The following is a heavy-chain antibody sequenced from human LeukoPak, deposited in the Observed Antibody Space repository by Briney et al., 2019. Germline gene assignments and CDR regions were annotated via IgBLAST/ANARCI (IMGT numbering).Heavy chain of an antibody. J-gene: IGHJ4*02. CDR2: IRYDGTNK. V-gene: IGHV3-30*02. Sequence: GGSLRLSCTTSGFTFSNYGMDWVRRAPGKGLEGVAFIRYDGTNKFYADSVKGRFTIYRDNSKNTLYLQMNSLRGEDTAVYYCAKGRTGDLDYWGQGTLVTVSS. D-gene: IGHD7-27*01. CDR1: GFTFSNYG. CDR3: AKGRTGDLDY.